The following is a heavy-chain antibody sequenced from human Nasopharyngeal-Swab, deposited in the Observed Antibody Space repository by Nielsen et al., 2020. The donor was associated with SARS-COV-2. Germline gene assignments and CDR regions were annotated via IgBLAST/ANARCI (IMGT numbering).Heavy chain of an antibody. D-gene: IGHD6-13*01. CDR1: GFIFSSYE. Sequence: GGSLRLSCAASGFIFSSYEMNWVRQAPGKGLEWVSYISSSGSTIYYADSVEGRFTISRDNGKNSMYQQMNSLRVEDTAVYYCARGQQQLVRGGAFDIWGQGTMVTVSS. CDR3: ARGQQQLVRGGAFDI. CDR2: ISSSGSTI. V-gene: IGHV3-48*03. J-gene: IGHJ3*02.